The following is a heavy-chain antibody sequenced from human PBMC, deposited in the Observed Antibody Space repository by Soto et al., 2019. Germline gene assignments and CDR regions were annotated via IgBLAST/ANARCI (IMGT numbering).Heavy chain of an antibody. Sequence: PSETLSLTCNVSGGSISNSSYYWGRIRQPPGKGLEWIGSINYSGSTYYNPSLKSRVTISVDTSKNQFSLNLSSVTAADTAVYYCARPQRGSSSWPPHFDYWGQGTLVTVSS. CDR2: INYSGST. CDR3: ARPQRGSSSWPPHFDY. CDR1: GGSISNSSYY. J-gene: IGHJ4*02. V-gene: IGHV4-39*01. D-gene: IGHD6-13*01.